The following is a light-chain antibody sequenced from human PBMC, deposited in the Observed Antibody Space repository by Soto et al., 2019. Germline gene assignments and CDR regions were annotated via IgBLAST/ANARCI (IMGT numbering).Light chain of an antibody. CDR3: QQYGDSPWT. CDR1: QSVSNNY. Sequence: DIILSQSRGTVSVCRSGRATFHYRNSQSVSNNYLAWYQQKPGQAPRLLIYGASNRATGIPDRVSGSGAGTDVTLTISRLEPEDFAVYYCQQYGDSPWTFGQGTKVDIK. J-gene: IGKJ1*01. CDR2: GAS. V-gene: IGKV3-20*01.